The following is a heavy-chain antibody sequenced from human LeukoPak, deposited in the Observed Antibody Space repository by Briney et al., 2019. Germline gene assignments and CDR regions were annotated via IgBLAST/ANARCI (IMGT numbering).Heavy chain of an antibody. CDR1: GFTFSSYA. V-gene: IGHV3-23*01. Sequence: GGSLRLSCAASGFTFSSYAMSWVRQAPGKGLEWVSAISGSGGSTYYADSVKGRFTISRDNSKNTLYLQMNSLRAEDTAVYYCAKEGVMTTVTIGEVDYWGPGTLVTVSS. J-gene: IGHJ4*02. D-gene: IGHD4-17*01. CDR3: AKEGVMTTVTIGEVDY. CDR2: ISGSGGST.